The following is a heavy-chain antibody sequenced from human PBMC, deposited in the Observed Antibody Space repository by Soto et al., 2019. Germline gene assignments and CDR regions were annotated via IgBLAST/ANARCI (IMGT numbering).Heavy chain of an antibody. CDR1: GGSISSGGYY. Sequence: QVQLQESGPGLVKPSQTLSLTCTVSGGSISSGGYYWSWIRQHPGKGLEWIGYIYYIKTTYYNPSLNSPVTISLDTSKNQFSLKLTSVTAADTAVYYCARSVFPWGQGTLVTVSS. CDR3: ARSVFP. CDR2: IYYIKTT. V-gene: IGHV4-31*01. J-gene: IGHJ5*02.